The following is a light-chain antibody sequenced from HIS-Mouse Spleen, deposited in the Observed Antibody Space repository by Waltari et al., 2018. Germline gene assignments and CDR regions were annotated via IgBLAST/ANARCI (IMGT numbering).Light chain of an antibody. CDR2: EGS. CDR1: SSDVGSYNL. CDR3: CSYAGSSTVV. Sequence: SELTQPASVSGSPGQSITISCTGTSSDVGSYNLVSWYQQHPGKAPKLMIYEGSKRPSGVSNRFSGSKSGNTASLTISGLQAEDEADYYCCSYAGSSTVVFGGGTKLTVL. J-gene: IGLJ2*01. V-gene: IGLV2-23*01.